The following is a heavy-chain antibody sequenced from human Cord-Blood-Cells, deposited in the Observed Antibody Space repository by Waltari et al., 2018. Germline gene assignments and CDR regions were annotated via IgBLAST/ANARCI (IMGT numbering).Heavy chain of an antibody. V-gene: IGHV1-69*01. D-gene: IGHD7-27*01. CDR2: IIPIFGTT. J-gene: IGHJ4*02. Sequence: QVQLVQSGAEVKKPGSSVKVSCKASGGTFSSYAISWVRQAPGQGLEWMGGIIPIFGTTNYAQKCRGSVTRTADESTSTSYMELGSLRSEDTAVYYCASNWGNPGLDYWGQGTLVTVSS. CDR1: GGTFSSYA. CDR3: ASNWGNPGLDY.